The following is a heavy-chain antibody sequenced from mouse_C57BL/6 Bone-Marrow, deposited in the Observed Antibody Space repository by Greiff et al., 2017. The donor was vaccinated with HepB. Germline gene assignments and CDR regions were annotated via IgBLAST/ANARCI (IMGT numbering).Heavy chain of an antibody. CDR3: AMDSHYGPYWYFDV. V-gene: IGHV1-18*01. J-gene: IGHJ1*03. D-gene: IGHD1-1*02. CDR2: INPNNGGT. CDR1: GYTFTDYN. Sequence: EVQLQQSGPELVKPGASVKIPCKASGYTFTDYNMDWVKQSHGKSLEWIGDINPNNGGTIYNQKFKGKATLTVDKSSSTAYMELRSLTSEDTAVYYCAMDSHYGPYWYFDVWGTGTTVTVSS.